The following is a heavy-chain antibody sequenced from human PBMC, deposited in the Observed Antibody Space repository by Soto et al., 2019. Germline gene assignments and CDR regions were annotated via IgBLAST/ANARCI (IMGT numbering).Heavy chain of an antibody. CDR2: ISGSGGST. J-gene: IGHJ3*02. V-gene: IGHV3-23*01. CDR1: GFNFRSYA. CDR3: AKDLSVVDDAFDI. Sequence: GGSLRLCYAASGFNFRSYAMSWVRQAPGKGLEWVSAISGSGGSTYYADSVKGRFTISRDNSKNTLYLQMNSLRAEDTAVYYCAKDLSVVDDAFDIWGQGTMVTVS. D-gene: IGHD2-15*01.